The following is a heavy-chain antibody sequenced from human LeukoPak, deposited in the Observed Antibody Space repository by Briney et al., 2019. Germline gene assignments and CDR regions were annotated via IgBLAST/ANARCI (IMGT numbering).Heavy chain of an antibody. D-gene: IGHD2-15*01. CDR3: TKRGPYCRGGSCCHYFDY. CDR1: GFTFSSYA. V-gene: IGHV3-23*01. J-gene: IGHJ4*02. CDR2: ISGGAGGT. Sequence: GGSLRLSCAASGFTFSSYATSWVRQVPGKGLEWVSAISGGAGGTYYADSVKGRFTISRDNSKNTLYLQMNSLRAEDTAVYYRTKRGPYCRGGSCCHYFDYWGQGTLVTVSS.